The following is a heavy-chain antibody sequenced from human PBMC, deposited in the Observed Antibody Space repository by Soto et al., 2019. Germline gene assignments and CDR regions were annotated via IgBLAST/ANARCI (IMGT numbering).Heavy chain of an antibody. CDR2: INAYNGNT. Sequence: QVQLVQSGAEVMKPGASVKVSCKASGYTCTTYAISWVRQAPGQGLEWMGWINAYNGNTNYAQKRQGRVTMTTDTSPSTAYMEPRSLRSDDTAVYDCARDAPPEDYWGQGTLVTVSS. V-gene: IGHV1-18*01. J-gene: IGHJ4*02. CDR3: ARDAPPEDY. CDR1: GYTCTTYA.